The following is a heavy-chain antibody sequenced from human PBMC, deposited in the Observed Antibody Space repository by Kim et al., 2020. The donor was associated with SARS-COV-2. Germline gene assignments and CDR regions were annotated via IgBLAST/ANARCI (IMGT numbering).Heavy chain of an antibody. CDR1: GFTFSSYA. CDR2: ISYDGSNK. Sequence: GGSLRLSCAASGFTFSSYAMHWVRQAPGKGLEWVAVISYDGSNKYYADSVKGRFTISRDNSKNTLYLQMNSLRAEDTAVYYCARGYKAAAPSYKYYFDYWGQGTLVTVSS. CDR3: ARGYKAAAPSYKYYFDY. V-gene: IGHV3-30*04. J-gene: IGHJ4*02. D-gene: IGHD6-13*01.